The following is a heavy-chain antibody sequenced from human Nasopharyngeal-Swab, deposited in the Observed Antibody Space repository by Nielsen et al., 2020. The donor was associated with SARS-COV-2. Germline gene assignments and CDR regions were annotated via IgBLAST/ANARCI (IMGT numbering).Heavy chain of an antibody. J-gene: IGHJ4*02. CDR2: INHSGST. Sequence: SETLSLTYTVSGGSISSGGYYWSWIRQPPGKGLEWIGEINHSGSTNYNPSLKSRVTISVDTSKNQFSLKLSSVTAADTAVYYCARGKGIDYWGQGTLVTVSS. CDR1: GGSISSGGYY. V-gene: IGHV4-39*07. CDR3: ARGKGIDY.